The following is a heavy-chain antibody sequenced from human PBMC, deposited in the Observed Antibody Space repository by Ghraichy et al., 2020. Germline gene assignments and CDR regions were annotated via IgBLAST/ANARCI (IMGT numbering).Heavy chain of an antibody. CDR2: ISAYNGNT. J-gene: IGHJ4*02. Sequence: ASVKVSCKASGYTFTSYGISWVRQAPGQGLEWMGWISAYNGNTNYAQKLQGRVTMTTDTSTSTAYMELRSLRSDDTAVYYCARRNILTGYHDFDYWGQGTLVTVSS. CDR3: ARRNILTGYHDFDY. CDR1: GYTFTSYG. D-gene: IGHD3-9*01. V-gene: IGHV1-18*04.